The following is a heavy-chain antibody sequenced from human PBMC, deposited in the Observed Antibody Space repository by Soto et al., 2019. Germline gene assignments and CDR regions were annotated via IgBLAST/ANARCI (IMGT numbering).Heavy chain of an antibody. J-gene: IGHJ4*02. Sequence: QVQLVQSGAEVKKPGASVKVSCKASGYTFTSYGISWVRQAPGQGLEWMGWISAYNGNTNYAQKLQGRVTMTTDTCTGTAYMEVRSLRSDDTAVYYCARGLYCSGGSCYSGVDYWGQGTLVTVSS. CDR3: ARGLYCSGGSCYSGVDY. CDR1: GYTFTSYG. D-gene: IGHD2-15*01. CDR2: ISAYNGNT. V-gene: IGHV1-18*01.